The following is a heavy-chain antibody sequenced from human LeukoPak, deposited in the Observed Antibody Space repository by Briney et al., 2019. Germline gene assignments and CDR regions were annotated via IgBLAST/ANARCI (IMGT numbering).Heavy chain of an antibody. CDR2: INTGNGNT. Sequence: ASVKVSCKASGYTFTGYYMHWVRQAPGQRREWMGWINTGNGNTKYSQEFQGRVTITRDTSPNTAYMELSSLRSEDMAVYYCARAVKYRSGPLTDLLPYYFDYWGQGTLVTVSS. J-gene: IGHJ4*02. CDR3: ARAVKYRSGPLTDLLPYYFDY. V-gene: IGHV1-3*03. D-gene: IGHD6-19*01. CDR1: GYTFTGYY.